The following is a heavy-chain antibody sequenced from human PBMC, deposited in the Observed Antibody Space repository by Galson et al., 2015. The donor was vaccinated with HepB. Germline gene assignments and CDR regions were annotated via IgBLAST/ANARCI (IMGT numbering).Heavy chain of an antibody. V-gene: IGHV3-7*03. CDR2: IKGDGSEK. CDR1: GFTFSTSW. Sequence: SLRLSCAASGFTFSTSWMSWVRQAPGKGLEWVARIKGDGSEKNYVDSVKGRFTISRDNAKNSLFLQMNSLRAEDTAVYYCARGRIAVAGTLLDYWGQGTLVTVSS. J-gene: IGHJ4*02. D-gene: IGHD6-19*01. CDR3: ARGRIAVAGTLLDY.